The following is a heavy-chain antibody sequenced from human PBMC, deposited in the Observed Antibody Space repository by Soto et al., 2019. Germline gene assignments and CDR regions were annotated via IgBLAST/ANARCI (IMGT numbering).Heavy chain of an antibody. V-gene: IGHV4-39*01. CDR1: GGSISSSSYY. D-gene: IGHD2-8*01. CDR2: IYYSGST. Sequence: SETLSLTCTVSGGSISSSSYYWGWIRQPPGKGLEWIGSIYYSGSTYYNPSLKSRVTISVDTSKNQFSLKLRSVTAADTAVYYCARHEPNWGGYCTNGVCPYYFDYWGQGTLVTVSS. J-gene: IGHJ4*02. CDR3: ARHEPNWGGYCTNGVCPYYFDY.